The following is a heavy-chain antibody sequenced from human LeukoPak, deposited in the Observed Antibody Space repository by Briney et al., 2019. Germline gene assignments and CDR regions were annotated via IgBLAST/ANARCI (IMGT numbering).Heavy chain of an antibody. CDR3: ATSGLSRFGF. Sequence: PSETLSLTCTVSGGSISSYFWTWIRQPAGKGLEWIGHIHSAGSTNYSPSLKSRVTMSVDTSKNQFSLKVNSVTAADTAVYYCATSGLSRFGFWGQGTLVTVSS. V-gene: IGHV4-4*07. D-gene: IGHD2/OR15-2a*01. CDR1: GGSISSYF. CDR2: IHSAGST. J-gene: IGHJ4*02.